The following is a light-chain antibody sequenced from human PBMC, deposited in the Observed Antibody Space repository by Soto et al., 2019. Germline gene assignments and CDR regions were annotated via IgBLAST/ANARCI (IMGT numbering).Light chain of an antibody. Sequence: QSVLTQPPSVSGAPGQRVTISCTGSYSNIGSGYDVHWYQQLPGSAPKLLIYVNSNRPSGVPDRFSASKSGTSASLAITGLQAEDEADYYCQSYDGSLCGSVFGGGTKLTVL. J-gene: IGLJ3*02. V-gene: IGLV1-40*01. CDR3: QSYDGSLCGSV. CDR1: YSNIGSGYD. CDR2: VNS.